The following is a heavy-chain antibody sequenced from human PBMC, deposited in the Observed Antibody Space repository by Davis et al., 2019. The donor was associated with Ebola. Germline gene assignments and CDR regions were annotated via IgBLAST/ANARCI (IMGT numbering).Heavy chain of an antibody. Sequence: GESLKISCNGSGYSFTSYWIGWVRQMPGKGLEWMEIIYPADSDTRYSPSFQGQVTISADKSISTAYLQWSSLKASDTAMYYCATYYYHSSGYFYHAFDIWGHGTMVTVSS. CDR1: GYSFTSYW. CDR2: IYPADSDT. D-gene: IGHD3-22*01. J-gene: IGHJ3*02. CDR3: ATYYYHSSGYFYHAFDI. V-gene: IGHV5-51*01.